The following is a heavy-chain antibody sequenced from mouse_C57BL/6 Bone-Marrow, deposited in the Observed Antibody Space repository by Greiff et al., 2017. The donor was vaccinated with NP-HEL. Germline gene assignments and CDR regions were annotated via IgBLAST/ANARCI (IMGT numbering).Heavy chain of an antibody. Sequence: QVQLQQPGAELVMPGASVKLSCKASGYTFTSYWMHWVKQRPGQGLEWIGEIDPSDSYTNYNQKFKGKSTLTVGKSSSTAYMQLSSLTSENSAVYYCARHLRLRRRFAYWGQGTLVTVSA. CDR2: IDPSDSYT. CDR1: GYTFTSYW. V-gene: IGHV1-69*01. D-gene: IGHD2-4*01. J-gene: IGHJ3*01. CDR3: ARHLRLRRRFAY.